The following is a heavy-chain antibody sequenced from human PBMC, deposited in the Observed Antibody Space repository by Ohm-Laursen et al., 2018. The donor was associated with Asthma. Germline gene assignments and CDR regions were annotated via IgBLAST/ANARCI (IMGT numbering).Heavy chain of an antibody. J-gene: IGHJ4*02. CDR2: INRDNYRT. D-gene: IGHD6-19*01. CDR3: ARDLAVAGTAGDY. V-gene: IGHV1-2*02. CDR1: GYTFTDHH. Sequence: GASVKVSCKASGYTFTDHHMHWVRQAPGQGLEWMAFINRDNYRTAYAQRFQGRVSMTWDTSTSTAYMELSRLRSDDTAVYYCARDLAVAGTAGDYWGQGTLVTVSS.